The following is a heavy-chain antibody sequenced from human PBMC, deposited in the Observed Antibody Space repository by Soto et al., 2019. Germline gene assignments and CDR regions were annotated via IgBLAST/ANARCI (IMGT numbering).Heavy chain of an antibody. CDR2: ISYDGSNK. Sequence: QVQLVESGGGVVQPGRSLRLSCAASGFTFSSYGRHWVRQAPGKGLEWVAVISYDGSNKYYADSVKGRFTISRDNSKNTLYLQMNSLRAEDTAVYYCAKDYCSGGSCYSGYWFDPWGQGTLVTVSS. CDR1: GFTFSSYG. D-gene: IGHD2-15*01. J-gene: IGHJ5*02. V-gene: IGHV3-30*18. CDR3: AKDYCSGGSCYSGYWFDP.